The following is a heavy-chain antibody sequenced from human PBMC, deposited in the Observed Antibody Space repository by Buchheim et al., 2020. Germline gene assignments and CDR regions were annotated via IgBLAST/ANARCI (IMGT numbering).Heavy chain of an antibody. CDR2: ISSSSSYT. V-gene: IGHV3-11*06. CDR3: ARVLGYCSGGSCYVYYYGMDV. J-gene: IGHJ6*02. Sequence: QVQLVESGGGLVKPGGSLRLSCAASGFTFSDYYMSWIRQAPGKGLEWVSYISSSSSYTNYADSVKGRFTISRDNAKNSLYLQMNSLRAEDTAVYYCARVLGYCSGGSCYVYYYGMDVWGQGTT. D-gene: IGHD2-15*01. CDR1: GFTFSDYY.